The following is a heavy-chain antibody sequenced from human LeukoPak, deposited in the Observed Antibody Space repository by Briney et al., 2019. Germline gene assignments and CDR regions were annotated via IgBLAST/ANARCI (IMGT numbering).Heavy chain of an antibody. CDR1: GYSISSGYY. Sequence: SETLSLTCTVSGYSISSGYYWGWIRQPPGKGLKWIGSISHSGSTYYNPSLKSRVTISVDTSKNQFSLKLSSLTAADTAVYYCAREGDYYDSSGSPDFDYWGQGTLVTVSS. D-gene: IGHD3-22*01. CDR2: ISHSGST. V-gene: IGHV4-38-2*02. CDR3: AREGDYYDSSGSPDFDY. J-gene: IGHJ4*02.